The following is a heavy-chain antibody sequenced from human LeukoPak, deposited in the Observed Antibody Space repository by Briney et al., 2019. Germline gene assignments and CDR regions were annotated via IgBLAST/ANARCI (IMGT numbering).Heavy chain of an antibody. D-gene: IGHD3/OR15-3a*01. J-gene: IGHJ4*02. CDR2: IKQDGSET. V-gene: IGHV3-7*01. CDR3: ARGAWTPDY. CDR1: GFTFSTSW. Sequence: GGFLRLSCAVSGFTFSTSWMSWVRQVPGKGLEWVAKIKQDGSETQYVDSVKGRFTISRDNAKNSLNLRMSSLRAEDTAVYYCARGAWTPDYWGQGTLVTVSS.